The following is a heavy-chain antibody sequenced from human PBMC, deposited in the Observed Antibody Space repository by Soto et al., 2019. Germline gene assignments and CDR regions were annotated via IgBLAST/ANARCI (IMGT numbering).Heavy chain of an antibody. D-gene: IGHD3-9*01. J-gene: IGHJ4*02. CDR1: GFTFSSYW. CDR3: ARDESYDTLTGYYTPQRFDY. CDR2: IKQDGSEK. Sequence: GSLRLSCAVSGFTFSSYWMSWVRQAPGKGLEWVANIKQDGSEKYYVDSVNGRFTISRDNAKNSLYLQMNSLRAEDTAVYYCARDESYDTLTGYYTPQRFDYWGQGSLVTVSS. V-gene: IGHV3-7*01.